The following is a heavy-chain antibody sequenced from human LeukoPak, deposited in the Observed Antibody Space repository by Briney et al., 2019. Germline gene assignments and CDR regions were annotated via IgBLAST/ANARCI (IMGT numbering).Heavy chain of an antibody. D-gene: IGHD1-26*01. Sequence: GGSLRLSCAASGFTFSSYSMNWVRQAPGKGLEWVSYISSSSSTIYYADSVKGRFTISRDNAKNSLYLQMNSLRAEDTAVYYCARDSNGGGSYEYYFDYWGQGTLVTVSS. V-gene: IGHV3-48*04. CDR3: ARDSNGGGSYEYYFDY. CDR2: ISSSSSTI. CDR1: GFTFSSYS. J-gene: IGHJ4*02.